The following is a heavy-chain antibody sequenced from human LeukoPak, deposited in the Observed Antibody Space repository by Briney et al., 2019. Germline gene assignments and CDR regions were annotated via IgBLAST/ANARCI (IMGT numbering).Heavy chain of an antibody. D-gene: IGHD3-10*01. V-gene: IGHV3-21*01. J-gene: IGHJ4*02. CDR2: ISSSSSYI. Sequence: PGGSLRLSCAASGFTFSSYSMNWVRQAPGKGLEWVSSISSSSSYIYYADSVKGRFTISRDNAKNSLYLQMNSLRAEDTAVYYCARPVLITMVRGVDTNYFDYWGQGTLVTVSS. CDR3: ARPVLITMVRGVDTNYFDY. CDR1: GFTFSSYS.